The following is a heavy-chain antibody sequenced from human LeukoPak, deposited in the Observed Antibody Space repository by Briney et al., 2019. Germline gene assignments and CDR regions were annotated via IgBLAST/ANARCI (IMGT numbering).Heavy chain of an antibody. V-gene: IGHV4-59*01. CDR1: GGSMNSYY. Sequence: SETLSLTCSVSGGSMNSYYWSWIRQSPGKGLEWIGYIYYSGSTNYNPSLKSRVTISVDTSRNKFSLKLSSVTAADTSVYYCARGRLGGSGSYYNVLDYWGQGTLVTVSS. D-gene: IGHD3-10*01. CDR2: IYYSGST. CDR3: ARGRLGGSGSYYNVLDY. J-gene: IGHJ4*02.